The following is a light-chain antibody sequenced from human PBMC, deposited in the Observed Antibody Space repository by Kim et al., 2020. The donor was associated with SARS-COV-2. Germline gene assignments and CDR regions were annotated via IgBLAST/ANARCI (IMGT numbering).Light chain of an antibody. Sequence: ITISCTGTSSDVGGYNYVSWYQQHPGKVPQLMIYAVSKRPSGVSNRFSGSKSGNTASLTISGLQAEDEADYYCTSYTRSNTWVFGVGTKVTVL. CDR3: TSYTRSNTWV. CDR2: AVS. CDR1: SSDVGGYNY. V-gene: IGLV2-14*04. J-gene: IGLJ3*02.